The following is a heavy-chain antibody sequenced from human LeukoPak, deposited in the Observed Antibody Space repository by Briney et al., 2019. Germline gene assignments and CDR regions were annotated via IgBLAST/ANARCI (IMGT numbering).Heavy chain of an antibody. V-gene: IGHV3-48*03. CDR3: TRENYGSGSLGDFDY. CDR2: ISSSGSTI. Sequence: GGSLRLSCAASGFTFSSYEMNWVRQAPRKGLQWVSYISSSGSTIYYADSVKGRFTISRDNAKNSLYLQMNSLRAEDTAVYYCTRENYGSGSLGDFDYWGQGTLVTVSS. D-gene: IGHD3-10*01. J-gene: IGHJ4*02. CDR1: GFTFSSYE.